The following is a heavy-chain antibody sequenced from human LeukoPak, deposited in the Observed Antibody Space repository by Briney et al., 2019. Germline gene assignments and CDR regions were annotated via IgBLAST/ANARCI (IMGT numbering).Heavy chain of an antibody. CDR3: ARDFITIFGGAFDI. D-gene: IGHD3-3*01. CDR2: NSSSSSYI. J-gene: IGHJ3*02. V-gene: IGHV3-21*01. Sequence: GGSLRLSCAASGFTFSSYSMNWVRQAPGKGLEWVSSNSSSSSYIYYADSVKGRFTISRDNAKNSLYLQMNSLRAEDTAVYYCARDFITIFGGAFDIWGQGTMVTVSS. CDR1: GFTFSSYS.